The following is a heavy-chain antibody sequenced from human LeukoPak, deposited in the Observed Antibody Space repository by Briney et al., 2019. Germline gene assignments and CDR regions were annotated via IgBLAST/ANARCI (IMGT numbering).Heavy chain of an antibody. J-gene: IGHJ4*02. CDR1: GFTFSSSA. D-gene: IGHD2-15*01. CDR3: AKGGTSGGSCYFDY. CDR2: ITGSGGGT. V-gene: IGHV3-23*01. Sequence: PGGSLRLSCAASGFTFSSSAMTWVRQGPGKGLQWVSSITGSGGGTYYTGSVKGRFTISRDNSKNTLYLQMNSLRAEDTAIYYCAKGGTSGGSCYFDYWGQGTLVSVSS.